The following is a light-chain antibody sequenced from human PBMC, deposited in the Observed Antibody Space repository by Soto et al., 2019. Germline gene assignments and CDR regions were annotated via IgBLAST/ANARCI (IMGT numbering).Light chain of an antibody. CDR1: SSDVGGYNY. Sequence: QSVLTQPASVSGSPGQSITISCTGSSSDVGGYNYVSWYQQHPGKAPKLMIYEVSNRPSGISNRFSGSKSGNTASQTLSGLQAEDEADYYCSSYTSSSTLVFGGGTKLTVL. CDR3: SSYTSSSTLV. J-gene: IGLJ2*01. CDR2: EVS. V-gene: IGLV2-14*01.